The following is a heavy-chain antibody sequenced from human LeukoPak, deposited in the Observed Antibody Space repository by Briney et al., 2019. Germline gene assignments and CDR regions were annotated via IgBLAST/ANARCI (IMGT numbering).Heavy chain of an antibody. Sequence: SETLSLTCTVSGGSISSYYWSWIRQPPGKGLEWIGYIYYSGSTNYNPSLKSRVTISVDTSKNQFSLKLSSVTAADTAVYYCARHYGAAMGEFDYWAREPWSPSPQ. CDR1: GGSISSYY. J-gene: IGHJ4*02. CDR3: ARHYGAAMGEFDY. D-gene: IGHD2-2*01. CDR2: IYYSGST. V-gene: IGHV4-59*08.